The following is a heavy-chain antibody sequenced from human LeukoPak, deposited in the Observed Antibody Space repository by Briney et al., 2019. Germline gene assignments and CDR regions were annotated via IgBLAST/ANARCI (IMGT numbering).Heavy chain of an antibody. CDR2: INPSGGST. V-gene: IGHV1-46*01. Sequence: ASVKVSCKASVYTFTSNYMHWVRQAPGQGLEWMGIINPSGGSTSYAQKFQGRVTMTRDTSTSTVYMELSSLRSEDTAVYYCARDTPYYYYGMDVWGQGTTVTVSS. J-gene: IGHJ6*02. CDR1: VYTFTSNY. CDR3: ARDTPYYYYGMDV.